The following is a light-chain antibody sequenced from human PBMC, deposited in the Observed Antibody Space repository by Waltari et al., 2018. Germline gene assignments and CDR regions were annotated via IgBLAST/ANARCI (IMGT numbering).Light chain of an antibody. Sequence: IQMTQSPSSLSASVGYSITITCRASQGIDNYLAWFQQKPGKAPQPLIYAASTLQSGVPSKFSGSGFGTDFTLTINGLQPEDFATYFCQQYDSYPHTFGQGTRLEVK. CDR2: AAS. CDR3: QQYDSYPHT. J-gene: IGKJ2*01. V-gene: IGKV1-16*02. CDR1: QGIDNY.